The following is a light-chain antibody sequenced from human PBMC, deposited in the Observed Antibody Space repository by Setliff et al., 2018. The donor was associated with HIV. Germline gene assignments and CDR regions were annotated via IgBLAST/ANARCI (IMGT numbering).Light chain of an antibody. J-gene: IGLJ1*01. CDR1: SSDIGGYNF. Sequence: QSALTQPASVSGSPGQSITISCTGTSSDIGGYNFVSWYQHHPGKAPKLMIYEVTNRPSGGSNRFSGSKSGNTASLTISGLQADDAADYYCTSYTSSSPYVFGTGTKVTVL. V-gene: IGLV2-14*01. CDR2: EVT. CDR3: TSYTSSSPYV.